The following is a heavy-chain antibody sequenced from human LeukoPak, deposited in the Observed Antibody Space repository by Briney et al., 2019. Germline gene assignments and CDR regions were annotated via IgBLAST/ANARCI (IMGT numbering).Heavy chain of an antibody. CDR1: GFRFSGYY. CDR3: ARDRGAVTGQYFDY. CDR2: IRSSGTST. V-gene: IGHV3-11*01. Sequence: GGSLRLSCAASGFRFSGYYMSWIRQAPGKGLEWVSYIRSSGTSTNYADSVKGRFTISRDNAKNSLYLQMNNLRVEDTAVYYCARDRGAVTGQYFDYWGQGTLVTVSS. J-gene: IGHJ4*02. D-gene: IGHD6-19*01.